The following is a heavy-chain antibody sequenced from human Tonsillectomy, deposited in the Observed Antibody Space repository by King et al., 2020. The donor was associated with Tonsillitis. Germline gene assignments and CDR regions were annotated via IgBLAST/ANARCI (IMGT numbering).Heavy chain of an antibody. CDR3: ARDGVLRFLEWLSHFDY. J-gene: IGHJ4*02. V-gene: IGHV3-30-3*01. CDR1: GFTFSSYA. D-gene: IGHD3-3*01. Sequence: VQLVESGGGVVQPGRSLRLSCAASGFTFSSYAMHWVRQAPGKGLEWVAVISYDGSNKYYADSVKGRFTISRDNSKNTLYLQMNSLRAEDTAVYYCARDGVLRFLEWLSHFDYWGQGTLVTVSS. CDR2: ISYDGSNK.